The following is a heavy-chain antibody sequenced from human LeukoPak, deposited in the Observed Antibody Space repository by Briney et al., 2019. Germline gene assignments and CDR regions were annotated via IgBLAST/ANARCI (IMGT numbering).Heavy chain of an antibody. D-gene: IGHD1-26*01. CDR1: GGSISSSSYY. CDR3: ASIGEAGHSMLDY. Sequence: SETLSLTCTVSGGSISSSSYYWGWIRQPPGKGLEWIGSIYYSGSTYYNPSLKSRVTISVDTSKNQFSLKLSSVTAADTAVYYCASIGEAGHSMLDYWGQGTLVTVSS. CDR2: IYYSGST. J-gene: IGHJ4*02. V-gene: IGHV4-39*07.